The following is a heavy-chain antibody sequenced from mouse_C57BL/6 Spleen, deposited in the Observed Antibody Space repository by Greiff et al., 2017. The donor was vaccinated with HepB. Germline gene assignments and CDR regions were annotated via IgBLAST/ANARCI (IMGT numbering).Heavy chain of an antibody. CDR3: ARGITTVLDY. J-gene: IGHJ2*01. CDR2: INPGSGGT. Sequence: VKLMESGAELVRPGTSVKVSCKASGYAFTNYLIEWVKQRPGQGLEWIGVINPGSGGTNYNEKFKGKATLTADKSSSTAYMQLSSLTSEDSAVYFCARGITTVLDYWGQGTTLTVSS. D-gene: IGHD1-1*01. CDR1: GYAFTNYL. V-gene: IGHV1-54*01.